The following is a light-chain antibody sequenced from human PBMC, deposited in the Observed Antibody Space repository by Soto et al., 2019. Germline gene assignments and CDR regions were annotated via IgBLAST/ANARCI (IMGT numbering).Light chain of an antibody. CDR1: SSDVGDYNY. Sequence: QSVLTQPASVSGSPGQSITISCTGTSSDVGDYNYVSWYQHHPGKAPKLIIFEVSYRPSGVSNRFSGSKSGNTASLTISGLQDEDEADYFCTSYTSISTYAFGTGTKLTVL. V-gene: IGLV2-14*01. J-gene: IGLJ1*01. CDR3: TSYTSISTYA. CDR2: EVS.